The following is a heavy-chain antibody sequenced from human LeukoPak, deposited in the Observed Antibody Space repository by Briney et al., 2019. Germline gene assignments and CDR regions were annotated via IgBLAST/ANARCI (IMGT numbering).Heavy chain of an antibody. D-gene: IGHD1-7*01. CDR2: IIPIFGTA. Sequence: GASVKVSCKASGGTFSSYAISWVRQAPGQGLEWMGGIIPIFGTANYAQKFQGRVTITTDESTSTAYMELSSLRSEDTAVYYCARWTLATGTTGHDYWGQGTLVTVSS. CDR1: GGTFSSYA. V-gene: IGHV1-69*05. J-gene: IGHJ4*02. CDR3: ARWTLATGTTGHDY.